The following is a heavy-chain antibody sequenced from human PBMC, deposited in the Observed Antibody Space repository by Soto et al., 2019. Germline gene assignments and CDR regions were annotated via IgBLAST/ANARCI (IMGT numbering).Heavy chain of an antibody. CDR1: GYTFTSYA. V-gene: IGHV1-3*01. Sequence: QVQLVQSGAEVKKPGASVKVSCKASGYTFTSYAMHWVRQAPGQRLEWMGWINAGNGNTKYSQKFQGRVTITRDTSACTGYMVLSSLRSEDTGVYSWAGVASGVDYWGQGALDTVSS. D-gene: IGHD3-16*01. J-gene: IGHJ4*02. CDR3: AGVASGVDY. CDR2: INAGNGNT.